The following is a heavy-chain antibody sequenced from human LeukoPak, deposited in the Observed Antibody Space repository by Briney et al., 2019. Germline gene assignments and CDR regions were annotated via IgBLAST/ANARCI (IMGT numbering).Heavy chain of an antibody. V-gene: IGHV4-38-2*02. CDR3: ARLNYYDSSGFDY. Sequence: SETLSLTCIVSGDSLRSGFYWGWIRQPPGKGLAWIGSVYHTGSTYYNPSLKTRISIFVDTLTNQFSLRLRSVTAADTAVYYCARLNYYDSSGFDYWGQGTLVTVSS. CDR2: VYHTGST. D-gene: IGHD3-22*01. CDR1: GDSLRSGFY. J-gene: IGHJ4*02.